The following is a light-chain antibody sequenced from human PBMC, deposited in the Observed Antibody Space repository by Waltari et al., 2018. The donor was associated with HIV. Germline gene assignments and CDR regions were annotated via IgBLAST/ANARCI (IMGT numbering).Light chain of an antibody. J-gene: IGLJ3*02. Sequence: QPALTQPAPGSGSPGRPITISATGTGSDVGNTNLVSWYQQYPGKAPKLMIYEAVKRPSGVSNRISASKSGNTASLTISGLQAEDEADYYCCSYGGSSTWVFGGGTKLTVL. CDR3: CSYGGSSTWV. V-gene: IGLV2-23*01. CDR1: GSDVGNTNL. CDR2: EAV.